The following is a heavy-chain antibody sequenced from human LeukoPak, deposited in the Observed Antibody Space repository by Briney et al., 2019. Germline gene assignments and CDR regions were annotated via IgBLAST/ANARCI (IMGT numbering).Heavy chain of an antibody. D-gene: IGHD2-2*01. J-gene: IGHJ4*02. V-gene: IGHV3-30-3*01. CDR3: ARGGLGYCSITSCLGNYFDY. Sequence: LPGGSLRLSCAASGFTFSSYAMHWVRQAPGKGLEWVAVISYDGSNKYYADSVKGRCTISRDNSKNTLYLQMNSLRAEDTAVFYCARGGLGYCSITSCLGNYFDYWGQGTLVTAAS. CDR2: ISYDGSNK. CDR1: GFTFSSYA.